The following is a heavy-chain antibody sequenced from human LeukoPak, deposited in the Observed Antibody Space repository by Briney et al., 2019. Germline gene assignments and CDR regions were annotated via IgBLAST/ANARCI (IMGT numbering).Heavy chain of an antibody. Sequence: SETPSLTCTVSGGSISSGGYYWSWIRQPPGKGLEWIGYIYHSGSTYYNPSLKSRVTISVDTSKNQFSLKLSSVTAADTAVYYCARGAVEGWYFDLWGRGTLVTVSS. CDR3: ARGAVEGWYFDL. V-gene: IGHV4-61*08. CDR2: IYHSGST. J-gene: IGHJ2*01. CDR1: GGSISSGGYY. D-gene: IGHD4-23*01.